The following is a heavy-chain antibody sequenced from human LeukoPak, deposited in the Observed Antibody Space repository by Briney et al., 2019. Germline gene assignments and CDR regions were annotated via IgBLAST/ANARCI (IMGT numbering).Heavy chain of an antibody. CDR2: ISSSSSYI. CDR1: GFTFSSYS. CDR3: ARGASMTAVFFDY. J-gene: IGHJ4*02. V-gene: IGHV3-21*01. Sequence: GGSLRLSCAASGFTFSSYSMNWVRQAPGKGLEWVSSISSSSSYIYYADSVKGRFTISRDNSKNTLYLQMNSLRAEDTAVYYCARGASMTAVFFDYWGQGTLVTVSS. D-gene: IGHD2-8*01.